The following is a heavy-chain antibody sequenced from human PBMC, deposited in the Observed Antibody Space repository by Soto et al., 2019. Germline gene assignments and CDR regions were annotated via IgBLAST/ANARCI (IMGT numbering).Heavy chain of an antibody. V-gene: IGHV4-4*07. CDR1: GDSINNYY. J-gene: IGHJ4*02. CDR3: ARGGAVATTAHFDH. D-gene: IGHD5-12*01. CDR2: IYSNGNT. Sequence: QVHLQESGPGLVRTSEALSLTCTVSGDSINNYYWSWMRLPAGKGLEWIGRIYSNGNTYYNPSLKIRVSMSVDTSKNQLSLILKTVTAADTAVYYCARGGAVATTAHFDHWGQGTLVTVSS.